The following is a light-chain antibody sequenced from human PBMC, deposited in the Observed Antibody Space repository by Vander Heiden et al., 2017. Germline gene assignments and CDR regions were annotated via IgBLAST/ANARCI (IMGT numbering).Light chain of an antibody. CDR2: KNS. CDR1: RSNIGNNY. Sequence: QSVMTQPPSASGTPGQRVTISCSGTRSNIGNNYVYWYQQFPGTAPKLLIYKNSHRPSGGPDRFSCSRSGTSAYLDISGLRSEDEADYYCAAWDESLSGWVFGGGTKLTVL. CDR3: AAWDESLSGWV. V-gene: IGLV1-47*01. J-gene: IGLJ3*02.